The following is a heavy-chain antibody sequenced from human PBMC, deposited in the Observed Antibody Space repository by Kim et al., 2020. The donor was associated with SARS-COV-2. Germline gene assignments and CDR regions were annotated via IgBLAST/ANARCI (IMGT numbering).Heavy chain of an antibody. CDR1: GFTFSSYG. V-gene: IGHV3-30*18. Sequence: GGSLRLSCAASGFTFSSYGMHWVRQAPGKGLEWVAVISYDGSNKYYADSVKGRFTISRDNSKNTLYLQMNSLRAEDTAVYYCAKGPLRYFDWLLSPNGYFDYWGQGTLVTVSS. J-gene: IGHJ4*02. CDR2: ISYDGSNK. D-gene: IGHD3-9*01. CDR3: AKGPLRYFDWLLSPNGYFDY.